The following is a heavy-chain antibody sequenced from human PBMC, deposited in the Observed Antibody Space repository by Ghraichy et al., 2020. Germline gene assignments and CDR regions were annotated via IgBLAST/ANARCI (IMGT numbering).Heavy chain of an antibody. V-gene: IGHV3-7*01. CDR2: IKQDGSEK. J-gene: IGHJ4*02. D-gene: IGHD1/OR15-1a*01. Sequence: ESLNISCAASGFTFSSYWMSWVRQAPGKGLEWVANIKQDGSEKYYVDSVKGRFTISRDNAKNSLYLQMNSLRAEDTAVYYCARDGTTTTPGVDYWGQGTLVTVSS. CDR3: ARDGTTTTPGVDY. CDR1: GFTFSSYW.